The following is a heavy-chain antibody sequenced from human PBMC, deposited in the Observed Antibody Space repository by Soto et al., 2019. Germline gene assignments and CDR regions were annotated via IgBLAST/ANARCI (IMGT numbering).Heavy chain of an antibody. D-gene: IGHD2-15*01. CDR3: ARDLVDCSGGSCYNAAFDI. CDR2: IYSGGST. CDR1: GVTFTSKY. V-gene: IGHV3-66*01. Sequence: GGSLRLSCAASGVTFTSKYMSWARQAPGKGLEWVSVIYSGGSTYYADSVKGRFTISRDNSKNTLYLQMNSLRAEDTAVYYCARDLVDCSGGSCYNAAFDIWGQGTMVTVSS. J-gene: IGHJ3*02.